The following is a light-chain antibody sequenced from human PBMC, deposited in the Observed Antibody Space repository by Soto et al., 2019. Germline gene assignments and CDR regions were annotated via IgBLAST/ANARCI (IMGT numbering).Light chain of an antibody. CDR2: DAS. CDR3: QQYSTYPWT. J-gene: IGKJ1*01. CDR1: QSISSW. V-gene: IGKV1-5*01. Sequence: DIQMTQSPSTLSASVGDRVTITCRASQSISSWLAWYQQKPGKAPKVLIFDASSLESGVPSRFSGNGSATEFTLTISSLQPDDFATYYCQQYSTYPWTFGQGTKVDIK.